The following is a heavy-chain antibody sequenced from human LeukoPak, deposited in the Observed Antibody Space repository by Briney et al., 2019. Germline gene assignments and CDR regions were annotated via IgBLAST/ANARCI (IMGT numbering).Heavy chain of an antibody. D-gene: IGHD6-19*01. CDR3: AKVVAVIYGTAFDY. CDR1: GFTFSSYG. J-gene: IGHJ4*02. Sequence: GGSLRLSCAASGFTFSSYGMSWVRQAPGKGLEWVSAISGSGDSTYYADSVKGRFTICRDNSKNTLYLQMNSLRAEDTAIYYCAKVVAVIYGTAFDYWGQGTLVTVSS. V-gene: IGHV3-23*01. CDR2: ISGSGDST.